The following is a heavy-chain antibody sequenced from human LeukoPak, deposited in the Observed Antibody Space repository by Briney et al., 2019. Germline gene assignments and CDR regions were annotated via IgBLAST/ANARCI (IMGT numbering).Heavy chain of an antibody. J-gene: IGHJ4*02. CDR3: ANLLSTGWYNGGPTPFDS. Sequence: GGSLRLSCAASGFTFSSYALSWVRQAPGKGLEWVSTINGNGGRTYYADSVKGRFTISRDNSKDTLYLQINSLRAEDTALYHCANLLSTGWYNGGPTPFDSWGQGTPVTVSS. D-gene: IGHD6-19*01. CDR2: INGNGGRT. V-gene: IGHV3-23*01. CDR1: GFTFSSYA.